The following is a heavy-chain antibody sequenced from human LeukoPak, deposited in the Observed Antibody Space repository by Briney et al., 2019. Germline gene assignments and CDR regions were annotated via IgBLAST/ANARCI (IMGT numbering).Heavy chain of an antibody. CDR2: ISYDGSNK. J-gene: IGHJ4*02. Sequence: GRSLRLSCAASGVAFGSYGMHWVRQAPGKGLEWVAMISYDGSNKYYADSVKGRFAISRDNSKNTLALQMHSLRAEDTAVYYCAKAASKVVDIAYFDSWGQGTLVTVSP. CDR3: AKAASKVVDIAYFDS. D-gene: IGHD3-22*01. CDR1: GVAFGSYG. V-gene: IGHV3-30*18.